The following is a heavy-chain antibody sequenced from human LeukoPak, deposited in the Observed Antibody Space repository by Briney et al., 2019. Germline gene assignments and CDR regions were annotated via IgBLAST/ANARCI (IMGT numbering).Heavy chain of an antibody. D-gene: IGHD3-3*01. V-gene: IGHV5-51*01. CDR3: ARQAGYYDFWSGYYPFDY. J-gene: IGHJ4*02. CDR1: GYSFTSYW. Sequence: GESLKISCKGSGYSFTSYWIGWVRQMPGKGLEWMGIIYPGDSDTRYSPSFQGQVTSSADKSISTAYLQWSSLKASDTAMYYCARQAGYYDFWSGYYPFDYWGQGTLVTVSS. CDR2: IYPGDSDT.